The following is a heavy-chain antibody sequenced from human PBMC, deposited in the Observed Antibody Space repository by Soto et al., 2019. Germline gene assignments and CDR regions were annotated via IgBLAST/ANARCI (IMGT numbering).Heavy chain of an antibody. Sequence: GGSLRLCCAASGITFSNYAMTWVRQAPGKGLEWVSVISDSRGGGRTYYADSVTGRFTXXXXXXKXTXYXXXXGLXAEDTSVYYCASRARYYGLDVWGQGTTVAVSS. CDR2: ISDSRGGGRT. D-gene: IGHD3-10*01. CDR1: GITFSNYA. V-gene: IGHV3-23*01. J-gene: IGHJ6*02. CDR3: ASRARYYGLDV.